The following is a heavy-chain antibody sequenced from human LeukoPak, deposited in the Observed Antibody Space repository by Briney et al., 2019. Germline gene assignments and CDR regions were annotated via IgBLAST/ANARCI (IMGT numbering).Heavy chain of an antibody. CDR3: AGGNSSGYSPGFF. J-gene: IGHJ4*02. CDR1: GGSFSGYY. D-gene: IGHD3-22*01. CDR2: INHSGST. V-gene: IGHV4-34*01. Sequence: SETLSLTCGVYGGSFSGYYWSWIRQPPGKGLDWIREINHSGSTNYNPSLKSRVTISVDTSKNQFSLKLSSVTAADTAVYYCAGGNSSGYSPGFFWGQGTLVTVSS.